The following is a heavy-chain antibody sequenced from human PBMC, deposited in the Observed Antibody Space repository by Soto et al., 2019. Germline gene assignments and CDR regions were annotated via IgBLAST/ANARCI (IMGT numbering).Heavy chain of an antibody. CDR3: VAGTFQH. D-gene: IGHD1-26*01. J-gene: IGHJ4*01. CDR1: GFTFNASA. Sequence: EVQLAESGGGLVQPGGSLKLSCAASGFTFNASAMHWVRQASGKGLEWVGRIRSKANNYATVHAASVRGRLTISRDDSKNTAYLQMNSLIKEDTAVYYCVAGTFQHWGRGVLVTVSS. V-gene: IGHV3-73*02. CDR2: IRSKANNYAT.